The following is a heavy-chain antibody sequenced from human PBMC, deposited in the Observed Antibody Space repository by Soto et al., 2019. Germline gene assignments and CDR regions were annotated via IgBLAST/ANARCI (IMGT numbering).Heavy chain of an antibody. Sequence: GGSLRLSCAASGFTFSSYGMHWVRQAPGKGLEWVAVIWYDGSNKYYEDSVKGQFTISRDNSKNTLYLQMNSLRAEDTAVYYCSMLCTCCYDDFAICDIETMVTVSS. CDR1: GFTFSSYG. D-gene: IGHD2-2*01. J-gene: IGHJ3*02. V-gene: IGHV3-33*01. CDR2: IWYDGSNK. CDR3: SMLCTCCYDDFAI.